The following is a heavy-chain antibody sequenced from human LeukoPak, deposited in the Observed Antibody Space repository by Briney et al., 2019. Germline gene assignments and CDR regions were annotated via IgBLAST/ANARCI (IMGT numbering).Heavy chain of an antibody. Sequence: TGGSLRLSCAASGFTFRNYWMHWVRQAPGKGLVWVSRINSDGSSTTYADSVKGRFTMSRDNAKNTLYLQMNSLRAEDTAVYYCARGGFGIVVVSAIDYWGQGTLVTVSS. J-gene: IGHJ4*02. D-gene: IGHD2-21*01. V-gene: IGHV3-74*01. CDR3: ARGGFGIVVVSAIDY. CDR2: INSDGSST. CDR1: GFTFRNYW.